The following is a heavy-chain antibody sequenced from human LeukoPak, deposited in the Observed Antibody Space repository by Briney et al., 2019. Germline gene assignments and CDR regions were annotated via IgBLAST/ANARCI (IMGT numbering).Heavy chain of an antibody. J-gene: IGHJ4*02. V-gene: IGHV4-59*01. CDR2: IYYSGST. CDR3: ARGYGGNSTPYFGY. CDR1: GGSISSYY. Sequence: SETLSLTCTVSGGSISSYYWSWIRQPPGKGLEWIGYIYYSGSTNYNPSLKSRVTISVDTSKNQFSLKLSSVTAADTAVYYCARGYGGNSTPYFGYWGQGTLVTVSS. D-gene: IGHD4-23*01.